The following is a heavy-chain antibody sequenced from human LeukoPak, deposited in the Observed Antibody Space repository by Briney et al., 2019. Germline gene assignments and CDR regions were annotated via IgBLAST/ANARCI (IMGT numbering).Heavy chain of an antibody. Sequence: PGGSLRLSCAASGFTFSSYAMSWGRQAPGKGLEWVSSIGGSGSTTHYAESVKGRFTISRDSSKNTLHLQMSSLRADDTAIYYCARGTYGYYSWDYWGQGTLVTVSS. CDR3: ARGTYGYYSWDY. J-gene: IGHJ4*02. CDR1: GFTFSSYA. CDR2: IGGSGSTT. D-gene: IGHD3-22*01. V-gene: IGHV3-23*01.